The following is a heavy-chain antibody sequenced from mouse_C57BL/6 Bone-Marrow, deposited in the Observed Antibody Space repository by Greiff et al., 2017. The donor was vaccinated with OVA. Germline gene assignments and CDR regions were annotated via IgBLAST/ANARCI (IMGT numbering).Heavy chain of an antibody. J-gene: IGHJ4*01. CDR2: IYPRSGNT. Sequence: VQGVESGAELARPGASVKLSCKASGYTFTSYGISWVKQRTGQGLEWIGEIYPRSGNTYYNEKFKGKATLTADKSSSTAYMELRSLTSEDSAVYFCARNSNYYGSLDYWGQGTSVTVSS. CDR1: GYTFTSYG. CDR3: ARNSNYYGSLDY. D-gene: IGHD1-1*01. V-gene: IGHV1-81*01.